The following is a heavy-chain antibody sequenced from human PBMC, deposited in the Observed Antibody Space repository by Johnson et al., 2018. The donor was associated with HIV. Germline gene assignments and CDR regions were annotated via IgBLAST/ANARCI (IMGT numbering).Heavy chain of an antibody. V-gene: IGHV3-13*01. CDR2: IGAAGDT. CDR1: GFTFSSYD. J-gene: IGHJ3*02. D-gene: IGHD3-10*01. CDR3: ARTLGFGTEDAFDI. Sequence: EVQLVESGGGLVQPGGSLRLSCVASGFTFSSYDMHWVRQATGKGLEWVSAIGAAGDTYYPGSVKGRFTISRENAKNSLYLQMNSLRAGDTAVYYCARTLGFGTEDAFDIWGQGTMVTVSS.